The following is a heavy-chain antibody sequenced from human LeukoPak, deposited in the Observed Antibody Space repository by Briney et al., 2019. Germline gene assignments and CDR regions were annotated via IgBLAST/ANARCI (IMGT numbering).Heavy chain of an antibody. CDR3: ARMRVTGTYPFDS. D-gene: IGHD1-1*01. CDR1: GGSSNIGNYY. V-gene: IGHV4-61*02. Sequence: SQTLSLTCTVSGGSSNIGNYYWTRIRQPAGKGLEWIGRIYTRGSTLYDPSLKSRVTISIDTSKNQFSLKLDSVTAADTAVYYCARMRVTGTYPFDSWGQGTLVVVSS. J-gene: IGHJ4*02. CDR2: IYTRGST.